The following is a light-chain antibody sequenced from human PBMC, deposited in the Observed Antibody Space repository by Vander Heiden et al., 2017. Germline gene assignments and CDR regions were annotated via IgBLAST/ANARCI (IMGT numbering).Light chain of an antibody. Sequence: QTVVTQESSLSVSPGRTITPSCSRPSGSVVSSNSPSCYQQARGQAPRTLIYNTNSPSPGVADRFSGTILGIKAALTITGDQAEDEDDYYCVLVMGNGISMFGGGTKVTVL. CDR1: SGSVVSSNS. CDR3: VLVMGNGISM. J-gene: IGLJ3*02. V-gene: IGLV8-61*01. CDR2: NTN.